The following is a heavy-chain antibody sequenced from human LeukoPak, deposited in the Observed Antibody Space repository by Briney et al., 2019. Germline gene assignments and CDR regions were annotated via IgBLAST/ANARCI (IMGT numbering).Heavy chain of an antibody. Sequence: PGGSLRLSSAASGFNLGSYGMSWVRQAPGKGLEWVSSISNDGGGTFSADSVRGRFTISRDNSKNTLFLQMDSLRAEDTALYFCAKGSSGYFFDHWGQGSLVTVSS. CDR3: AKGSSGYFFDH. CDR2: ISNDGGGT. V-gene: IGHV3-23*01. CDR1: GFNLGSYG. D-gene: IGHD3-22*01. J-gene: IGHJ4*02.